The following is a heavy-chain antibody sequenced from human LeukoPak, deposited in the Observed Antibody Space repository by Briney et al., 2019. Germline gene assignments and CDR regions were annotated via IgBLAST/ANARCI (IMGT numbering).Heavy chain of an antibody. D-gene: IGHD5-12*01. CDR1: GFTVSSNY. Sequence: GGSLRLSCAASGFTVSSNYISWVRQAPGKGLEWVSVIYSGGSTYYADSVKGRFTISRDNSKNTLYLQMNSLRAEDTAVYYCASTRYSGYDAGYYYYGMDVWGQGTTVTVSS. CDR2: IYSGGST. J-gene: IGHJ6*02. V-gene: IGHV3-66*01. CDR3: ASTRYSGYDAGYYYYGMDV.